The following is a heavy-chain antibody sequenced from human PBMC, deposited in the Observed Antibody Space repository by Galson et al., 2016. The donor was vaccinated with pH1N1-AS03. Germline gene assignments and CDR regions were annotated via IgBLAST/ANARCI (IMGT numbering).Heavy chain of an antibody. CDR3: AREGGSFADYDS. D-gene: IGHD3-3*02. V-gene: IGHV3-23*01. CDR1: GFTFSNYA. CDR2: ISGSGHGT. J-gene: IGHJ4*02. Sequence: SLRLSCAASGFTFSNYAMSWVRQAPGKGLEWVSTISGSGHGTYYTDSVKGRFTISRDNSKNSLYLLMDSLRREDTAVYYCAREGGSFADYDSWGQGTLVTVSS.